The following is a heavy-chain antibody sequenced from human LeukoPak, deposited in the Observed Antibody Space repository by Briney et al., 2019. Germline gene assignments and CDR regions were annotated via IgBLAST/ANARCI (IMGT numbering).Heavy chain of an antibody. CDR3: AREAYYIHFDY. V-gene: IGHV3-30-3*01. CDR1: GFTFNSNA. D-gene: IGHD1-26*01. Sequence: GGSLRLSCSGSGFTFNSNAMHWVRQAPGKGLEWVAVISYDGSNKYYADSVKGRFTISRDNSKNTLYLQMNSLRAEDTAVYYCAREAYYIHFDYWGQGTLVTVSS. CDR2: ISYDGSNK. J-gene: IGHJ4*02.